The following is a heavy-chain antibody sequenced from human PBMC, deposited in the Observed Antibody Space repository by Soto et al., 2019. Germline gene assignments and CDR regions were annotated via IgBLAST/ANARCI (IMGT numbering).Heavy chain of an antibody. J-gene: IGHJ6*02. Sequence: GGSLRLSCAASGFTFDDYTMHWVRQAPGKGLEWVSLISWDGGSTYYADSVKGRFTISRDNSKNSLYLQMNSLRTEDTALYYCAKDIYGSGYCSSTSCYGSFYYYYGMDVWGQGTTVTVSS. CDR1: GFTFDDYT. CDR2: ISWDGGST. CDR3: AKDIYGSGYCSSTSCYGSFYYYYGMDV. D-gene: IGHD2-2*01. V-gene: IGHV3-43*01.